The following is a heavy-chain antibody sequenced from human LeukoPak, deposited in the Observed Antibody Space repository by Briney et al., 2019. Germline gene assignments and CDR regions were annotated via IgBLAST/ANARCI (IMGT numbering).Heavy chain of an antibody. CDR1: GGSFSGYY. CDR3: ARVRYDSSGYSIFDY. V-gene: IGHV4-34*01. D-gene: IGHD3-22*01. Sequence: PSETLSLTCAVYGGSFSGYYWSWIRQPPGKGLEWIGEINHSGSTNYNPSLKSRVTISVDTSKNQFSLKLSSVTAADTAVYYCARVRYDSSGYSIFDYWGQGTLVTVSS. CDR2: INHSGST. J-gene: IGHJ4*02.